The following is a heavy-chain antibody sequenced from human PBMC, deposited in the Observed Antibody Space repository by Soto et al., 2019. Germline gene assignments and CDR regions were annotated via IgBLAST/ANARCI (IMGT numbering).Heavy chain of an antibody. CDR2: IKQDGSEK. Sequence: GGSLRLSCAASGFTFSSYWMSWVRQAPGKGLEWVANIKQDGSEKYYVDSVKGRFTISRDNAKNSLYLQMNSLRAEDTAVYYCARIITPGITIFGVVITTYYYYYYMDVWGKGTTVTVS. D-gene: IGHD3-3*01. CDR1: GFTFSSYW. J-gene: IGHJ6*03. CDR3: ARIITPGITIFGVVITTYYYYYYMDV. V-gene: IGHV3-7*01.